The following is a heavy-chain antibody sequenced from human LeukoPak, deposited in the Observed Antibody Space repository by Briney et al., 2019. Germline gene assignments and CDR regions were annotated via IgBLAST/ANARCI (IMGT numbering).Heavy chain of an antibody. J-gene: IGHJ5*02. CDR1: GGSINSHF. Sequence: PSETLSLTCTVSGGSINSHFCSWIRQPAGKGLEWIGRVSTSGETNFNPSLKSRITMSGDTSKNQFSLKLSSVTAADTAVYYCAKGDIVVGGGRNWFDPWGQGTLVIVSS. D-gene: IGHD2-15*01. CDR3: AKGDIVVGGGRNWFDP. CDR2: VSTSGET. V-gene: IGHV4-4*07.